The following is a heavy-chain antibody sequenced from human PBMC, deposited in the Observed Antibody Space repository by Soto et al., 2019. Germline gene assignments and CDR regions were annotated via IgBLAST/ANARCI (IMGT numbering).Heavy chain of an antibody. CDR1: GYSFTSYW. D-gene: IGHD2-21*01. CDR2: IYPGDSDT. J-gene: IGHJ4*02. V-gene: IGHV5-51*01. Sequence: GESLKISCKGSGYSFTSYWIGWVRQMPGKGLEWMGIIYPGDSDTRYSPSFQGQVTISADKSISTAYLQWSSLKASDTAMYYCLRSDGPIALPAHFDYCGQGPLVTVSS. CDR3: LRSDGPIALPAHFDY.